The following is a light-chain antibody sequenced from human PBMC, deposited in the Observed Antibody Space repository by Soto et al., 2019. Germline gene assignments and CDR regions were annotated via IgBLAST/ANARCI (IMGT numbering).Light chain of an antibody. V-gene: IGLV2-11*01. Sequence: QSALTQPRSVSGSPRQSVTISCIGTSSDVGGYDAVSWYQQHPGKAPKVIIYDVTKRPSGVPDRFSASKSGNTASLTISGLQAEDEADYYCCSYAGSYTYVFGTGTKVTVL. J-gene: IGLJ1*01. CDR2: DVT. CDR1: SSDVGGYDA. CDR3: CSYAGSYTYV.